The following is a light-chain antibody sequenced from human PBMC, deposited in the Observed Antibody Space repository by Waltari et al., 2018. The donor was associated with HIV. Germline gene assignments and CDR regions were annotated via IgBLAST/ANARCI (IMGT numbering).Light chain of an antibody. J-gene: IGKJ2*03. Sequence: DIQMTQSPSTLSASVGDRVTITCRASQSISSWLAWYQQKPGKAPKVLIYKASTLESGVPSSVSGSGSGTEFTLTISSLQPDDFGTYYCQQYNSYPYSFGQGTKLEIK. CDR1: QSISSW. CDR3: QQYNSYPYS. CDR2: KAS. V-gene: IGKV1-5*03.